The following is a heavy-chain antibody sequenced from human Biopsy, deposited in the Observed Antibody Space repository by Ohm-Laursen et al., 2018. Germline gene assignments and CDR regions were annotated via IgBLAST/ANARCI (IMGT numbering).Heavy chain of an antibody. CDR1: GGSLTGDY. J-gene: IGHJ3*01. V-gene: IGHV4-59*01. D-gene: IGHD3-3*01. CDR3: ARLYRLDDYWNDDPPDAFDV. CDR2: ISDTGST. Sequence: TLSLTCTVSGGSLTGDYWSWIRQSPGKGLEWIGSISDTGSTNYSPSLRGRVTISVDTSKKQFFLKVSSVTPADTAVFFCARLYRLDDYWNDDPPDAFDVWGQGTMVTVSS.